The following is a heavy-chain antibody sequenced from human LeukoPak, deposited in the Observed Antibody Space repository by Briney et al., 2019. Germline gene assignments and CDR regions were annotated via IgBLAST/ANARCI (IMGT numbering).Heavy chain of an antibody. D-gene: IGHD3-16*01. CDR2: ISYHGSDK. Sequence: PGGSLRLSCAASGFTFGAHGMTWVRQAPGKGLEWVAVISYHGSDKFYADSVKGRFTISRDNSKNTLYLQMNSQRAEDTALYYCAKMGSDRAFAMWGQGTMVTVSS. V-gene: IGHV3-30*18. CDR1: GFTFGAHG. J-gene: IGHJ3*02. CDR3: AKMGSDRAFAM.